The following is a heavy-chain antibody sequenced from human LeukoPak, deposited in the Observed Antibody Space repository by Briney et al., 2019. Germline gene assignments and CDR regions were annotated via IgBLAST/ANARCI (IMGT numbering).Heavy chain of an antibody. CDR2: ISGDGDST. Sequence: PGGSLRLSCAASGFTFYDYAMHWVRQAPGKGLEWVSLISGDGDSTYYADSVKGRFTISRDNSKNSLYLQMNSLRTEDTALYYCAKDLAEIVEVVSGIDYWGQGTLVTVSS. CDR1: GFTFYDYA. CDR3: AKDLAEIVEVVSGIDY. J-gene: IGHJ4*02. D-gene: IGHD2-15*01. V-gene: IGHV3-43*02.